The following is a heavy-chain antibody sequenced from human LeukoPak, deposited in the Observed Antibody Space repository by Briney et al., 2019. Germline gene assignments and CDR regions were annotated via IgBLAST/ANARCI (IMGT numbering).Heavy chain of an antibody. Sequence: PSETLSLTCTVSGXSVSSGSDCWSWIRQPPGKGLECIGYIYYSGSTNYNPSLKSRVTISVDTSKNQFSLKLSSVTAADTAVYYCAREGYSYGFGWFDPWGQGTLVTVSS. CDR1: GXSVSSGSDC. CDR3: AREGYSYGFGWFDP. D-gene: IGHD5-18*01. CDR2: IYYSGST. V-gene: IGHV4-61*01. J-gene: IGHJ5*02.